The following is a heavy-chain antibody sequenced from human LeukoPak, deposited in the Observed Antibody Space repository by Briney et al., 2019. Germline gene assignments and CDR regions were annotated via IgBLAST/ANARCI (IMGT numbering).Heavy chain of an antibody. CDR1: GFTTSSYA. V-gene: IGHV3-23*01. D-gene: IGHD4-17*01. CDR2: ISGSGGST. Sequence: GGSLRLSCAASGFTTSSYAMSWVRQAAGKGLEWVSAISGSGGSTYYADSVKGRFTISRDNSKNTLYLQMNSLRAEDTAVYYCAKDRRTTVTTPFDYWGQGTLVTVSS. J-gene: IGHJ4*02. CDR3: AKDRRTTVTTPFDY.